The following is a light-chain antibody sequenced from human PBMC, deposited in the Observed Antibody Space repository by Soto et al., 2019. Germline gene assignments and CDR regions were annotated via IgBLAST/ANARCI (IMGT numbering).Light chain of an antibody. J-gene: IGKJ2*01. Sequence: EIVMTQSPATLSVSPGERATLSCRASQSVSSNLAWYQQKPGQAPRLLIYGASTRATGIPARFSGSGSGTEFTLTISSLQSEDFPVYYCHQYNKWPPYTFGQGTKLEIK. V-gene: IGKV3-15*01. CDR2: GAS. CDR1: QSVSSN. CDR3: HQYNKWPPYT.